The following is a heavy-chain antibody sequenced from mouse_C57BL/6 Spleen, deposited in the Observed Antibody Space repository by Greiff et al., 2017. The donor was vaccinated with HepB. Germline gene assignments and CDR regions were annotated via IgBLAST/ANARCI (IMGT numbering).Heavy chain of an antibody. D-gene: IGHD1-1*01. V-gene: IGHV1-82*01. CDR3: ARGAYGSSVY. CDR2: IYPGDGDT. CDR1: GYAFSSSW. Sequence: VQLQQSGPELVKPGASVKISCKASGYAFSSSWMNWVKQRPGKGLEWIGRIYPGDGDTNYNGKFKGKDTLTADKSSSKAYMQLSSLTSEDSAVDFCARGAYGSSVYWGQGTTLTVSS. J-gene: IGHJ2*01.